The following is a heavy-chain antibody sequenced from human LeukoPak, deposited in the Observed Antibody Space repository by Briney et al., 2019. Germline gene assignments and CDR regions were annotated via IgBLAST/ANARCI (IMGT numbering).Heavy chain of an antibody. CDR1: GYTFTSYG. J-gene: IGHJ5*02. V-gene: IGHV1-18*01. D-gene: IGHD6-13*01. Sequence: ASVKVSCKASGYTFTSYGISWVRQAPGQGLEWMGWISAYNGNTNYAQKLQGRVTMTTDTSTSTAYMGLRSLRSDDTAVYYCARELKMGYSSSYWFDPWGQGTLVTVSS. CDR2: ISAYNGNT. CDR3: ARELKMGYSSSYWFDP.